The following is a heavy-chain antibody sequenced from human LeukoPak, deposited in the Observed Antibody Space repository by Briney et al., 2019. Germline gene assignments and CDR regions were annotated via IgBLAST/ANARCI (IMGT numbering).Heavy chain of an antibody. Sequence: SVTLSLTCAVYGGSFSSYYWSWIRQPPGKGLEWIGEINHSGSTNYNPSLKSRVTLSVDTSKNQFSLRLSSVTAADTAVYYCARGNPGFELSFYYYYMDVWGKGTTVTVSS. V-gene: IGHV4-34*01. CDR3: ARGNPGFELSFYYYYMDV. J-gene: IGHJ6*03. CDR1: GGSFSSYY. D-gene: IGHD3-10*01. CDR2: INHSGST.